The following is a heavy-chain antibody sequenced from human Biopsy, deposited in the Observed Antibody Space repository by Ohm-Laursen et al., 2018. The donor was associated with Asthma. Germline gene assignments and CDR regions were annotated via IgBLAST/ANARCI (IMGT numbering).Heavy chain of an antibody. D-gene: IGHD1-7*01. CDR3: AREGITGTTAWFDP. CDR2: INPNSGGT. Sequence: EASAKVSCKVSGYTSTANDVHWVRQAPGQGLEWMGRINPNSGGTNYAQKFQGRVTMTRDTSISTAYMELSRLRSDDTAVYYCAREGITGTTAWFDPWGQGTLVTVSS. J-gene: IGHJ5*02. CDR1: GYTSTAND. V-gene: IGHV1-2*06.